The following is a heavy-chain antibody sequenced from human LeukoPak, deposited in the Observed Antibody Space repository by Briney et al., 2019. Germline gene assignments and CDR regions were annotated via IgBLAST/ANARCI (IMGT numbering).Heavy chain of an antibody. D-gene: IGHD3-22*01. Sequence: PGGSLRLSCAASGFTFSSYWMSWVRQAPGKGLEWVAFISNDGGNKYYADSVKGRFTTSRDNSKNTMYLQMNSLRAEDTAVYHCAKDDYFDSSAYLGHWGQGTLVTVSS. CDR3: AKDDYFDSSAYLGH. V-gene: IGHV3-30*18. CDR2: ISNDGGNK. CDR1: GFTFSSYW. J-gene: IGHJ4*02.